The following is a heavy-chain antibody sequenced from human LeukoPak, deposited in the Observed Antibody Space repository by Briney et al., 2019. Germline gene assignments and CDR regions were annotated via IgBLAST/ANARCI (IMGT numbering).Heavy chain of an antibody. CDR3: ARHAYYYDSSGYYPDY. Sequence: GESLKISCKGSGYSFTSYWIGWVRQTPGKGLEWMGIIYPGDSDTRYSPSFQGQVTISADKSISTAYLQWSSLKASDTAMYYCARHAYYYDSSGYYPDYWGQGTLVTVSS. V-gene: IGHV5-51*01. J-gene: IGHJ4*02. CDR1: GYSFTSYW. CDR2: IYPGDSDT. D-gene: IGHD3-22*01.